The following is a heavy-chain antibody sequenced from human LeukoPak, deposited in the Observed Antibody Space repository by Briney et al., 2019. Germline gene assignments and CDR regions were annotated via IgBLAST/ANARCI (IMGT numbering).Heavy chain of an antibody. D-gene: IGHD4-23*01. CDR3: AKLLRDAKIYDF. CDR2: INQDESAK. V-gene: IGHV3-7*01. Sequence: PGGSLRLSCTASGFTFTTYSMDWVRQAPGKGLEWVASINQDESAKFYVDSVKGRFTISRDNAKNSLFLQMNSLRAEDTAFYYCAKLLRDAKIYDFWGHGPLVTVSS. CDR1: GFTFTTYS. J-gene: IGHJ4*01.